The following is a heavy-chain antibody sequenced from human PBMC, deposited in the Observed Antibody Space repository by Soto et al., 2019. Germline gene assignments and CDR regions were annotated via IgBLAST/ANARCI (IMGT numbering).Heavy chain of an antibody. D-gene: IGHD2-21*02. V-gene: IGHV1-69*08. CDR3: ARDPSRTYCGGDCYSDY. CDR1: GGTFSSYT. Sequence: QVQLVQSGAEVKKPGSSVKVSCKASGGTFSSYTISWVRQAPGQGLEWMGRIIPILGIANYAQKFQGRVTITADKSTSTAYMELSSLRSEDTAVYYCARDPSRTYCGGDCYSDYWGQGTLVTVSS. J-gene: IGHJ4*02. CDR2: IIPILGIA.